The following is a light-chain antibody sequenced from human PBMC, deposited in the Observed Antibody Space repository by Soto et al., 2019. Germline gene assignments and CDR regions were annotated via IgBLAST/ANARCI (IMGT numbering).Light chain of an antibody. CDR2: VAS. CDR3: QQSFTTPLT. Sequence: DIQITQSPSSLSASAWERVTITCRASQSIGRFLNWHQQKPGKAPNVLINVASTLRSGVPSRFSGSGSGTDFNLTINSLQPEDFATYFCQQSFTTPLTFGGGTKVDI. J-gene: IGKJ4*01. CDR1: QSIGRF. V-gene: IGKV1-39*01.